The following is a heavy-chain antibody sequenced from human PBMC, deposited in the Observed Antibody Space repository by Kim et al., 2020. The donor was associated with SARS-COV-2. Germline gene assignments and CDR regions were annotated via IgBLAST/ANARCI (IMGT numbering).Heavy chain of an antibody. CDR1: GGSVSSGSYY. V-gene: IGHV4-61*01. J-gene: IGHJ4*01. D-gene: IGHD4-17*01. Sequence: SQTLSLTCTVSGGSVSSGSYYWSWIRQPPGKGLEWIGYIYYSGSTNYNPSLKSRVTISVDTSKNQFSLKLSSVTAADTAVYYCARMGGIYGDYLGYYFDY. CDR3: ARMGGIYGDYLGYYFDY. CDR2: IYYSGST.